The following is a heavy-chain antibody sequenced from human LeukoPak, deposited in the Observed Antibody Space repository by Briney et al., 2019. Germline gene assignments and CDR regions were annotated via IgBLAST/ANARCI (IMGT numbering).Heavy chain of an antibody. J-gene: IGHJ4*02. CDR2: INAGNGNT. V-gene: IGHV1-3*01. D-gene: IGHD3/OR15-3a*01. CDR1: GYTFTSYA. CDR3: ATGVGLLDGYYFDY. Sequence: ASVKVSCKASGYTFTSYAMHWVRQAPGQRLEWMGWINAGNGNTKYSQKFQGRVTITRDTSASTAYMELSSLRSEDTAVYYCATGVGLLDGYYFDYWGQGTLVTVSS.